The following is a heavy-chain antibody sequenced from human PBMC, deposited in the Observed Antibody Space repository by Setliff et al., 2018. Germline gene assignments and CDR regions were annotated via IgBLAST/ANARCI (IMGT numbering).Heavy chain of an antibody. CDR1: GGSISTYY. CDR2: TYYSGRT. Sequence: SETLSLTCTVSGGSISTYYWSWIRQPPGKGLEWIGYTYYSGRTNYNPSLRSRVTISVDTSKNQFSLKVSSVTAADTAVYYCARHENDYGDYDDAFDIWGQGTMVTVSS. J-gene: IGHJ3*02. CDR3: ARHENDYGDYDDAFDI. D-gene: IGHD4-17*01. V-gene: IGHV4-59*08.